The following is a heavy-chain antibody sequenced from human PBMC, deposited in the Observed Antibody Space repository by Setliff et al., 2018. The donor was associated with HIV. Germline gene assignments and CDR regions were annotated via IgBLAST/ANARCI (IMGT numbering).Heavy chain of an antibody. CDR3: ARAPPGIQNDAFDV. V-gene: IGHV4-59*08. J-gene: IGHJ3*01. CDR2: MVYTGGT. CDR1: GGSISGHY. Sequence: PSETLSLTCTVSGGSISGHYWSWIRQPPGKELEWIASMVYTGGTNYNPSLKSRVTISVDTSKNQFSLRLTSVTAADTAVYYCARAPPGIQNDAFDVWGQGTMVTVSS.